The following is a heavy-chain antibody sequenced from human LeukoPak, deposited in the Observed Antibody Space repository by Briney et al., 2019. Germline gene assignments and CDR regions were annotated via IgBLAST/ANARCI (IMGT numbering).Heavy chain of an antibody. D-gene: IGHD3-22*01. J-gene: IGHJ4*02. CDR3: ASLSGFYLD. Sequence: SETLSLTCTVSGGSISSSSYYWGWIRQHPGKGLEWIGYIYYSGSTYYSPSLESRVTISVDTSKNQFSLKLNSVTAADTAVYYCASLSGFYLDWGQGTLVTVSS. CDR2: IYYSGST. V-gene: IGHV4-31*03. CDR1: GGSISSSSYY.